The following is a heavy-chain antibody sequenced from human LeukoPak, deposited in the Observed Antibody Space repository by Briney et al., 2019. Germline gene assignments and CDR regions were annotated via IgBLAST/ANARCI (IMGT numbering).Heavy chain of an antibody. Sequence: GGSLRLSCAASGFTFSSYAMSWVRQAPGKGLDWVSAISVGGGRAYYGDSVKGRFTISRDNSKNTVFLQMNSLRADDTAVYYCARDGSLSCYGTSCLNWLDPWGQGTLVTVSS. CDR1: GFTFSSYA. D-gene: IGHD2/OR15-2a*01. CDR2: ISVGGGRA. V-gene: IGHV3-23*01. CDR3: ARDGSLSCYGTSCLNWLDP. J-gene: IGHJ5*02.